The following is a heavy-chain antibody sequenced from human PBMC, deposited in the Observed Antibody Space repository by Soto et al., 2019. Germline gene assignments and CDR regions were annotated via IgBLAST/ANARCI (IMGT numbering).Heavy chain of an antibody. CDR1: GYTLTELS. V-gene: IGHV1-24*01. CDR2: FDPEDGET. D-gene: IGHD3-22*01. J-gene: IGHJ4*02. CDR3: ATLYDSSGYYQFALVY. Sequence: ASVKVSCKVSGYTLTELSMHWVRQAPGKGLEWMGGFDPEDGETIYAQKFQGRVTMTEDTSTDTAYMELSSLRSEDTAVYYCATLYDSSGYYQFALVYWGQGTLVTVS.